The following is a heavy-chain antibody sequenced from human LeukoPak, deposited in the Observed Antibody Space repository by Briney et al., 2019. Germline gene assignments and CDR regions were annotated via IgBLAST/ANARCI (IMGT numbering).Heavy chain of an antibody. CDR3: AKWRNYYDSSGYY. Sequence: GRSLRLSCAASGFTFSSHGMHWVRQAPGKGLEWVALISYDGSDKYYADSVKGRFTISRDNSKNTLYLQMNSLRAEDTAVYYCAKWRNYYDSSGYYWGQGTLVTVSS. V-gene: IGHV3-30*18. CDR2: ISYDGSDK. D-gene: IGHD3-22*01. J-gene: IGHJ4*02. CDR1: GFTFSSHG.